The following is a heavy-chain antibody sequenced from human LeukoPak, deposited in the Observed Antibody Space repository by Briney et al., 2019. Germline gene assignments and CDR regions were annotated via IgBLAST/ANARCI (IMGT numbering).Heavy chain of an antibody. CDR2: ISGSGGST. D-gene: IGHD4-11*01. J-gene: IGHJ6*03. Sequence: GGSLRLSCAASGFTFSSYAMSWVRQAPGKGLEWVSGISGSGGSTYYADSVKGRFTISRDNSKNTLYLQMNSLRAEDTAVYYCARGVPKTSYYYYYMDVWGKGTTVTVSS. CDR1: GFTFSSYA. CDR3: ARGVPKTSYYYYYMDV. V-gene: IGHV3-23*01.